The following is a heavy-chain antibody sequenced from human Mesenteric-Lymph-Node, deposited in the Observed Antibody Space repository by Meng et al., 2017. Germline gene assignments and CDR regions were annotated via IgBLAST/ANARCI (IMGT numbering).Heavy chain of an antibody. D-gene: IGHD6-19*01. V-gene: IGHV3-30*07. CDR3: ARGIEHSGWYRGQFDY. CDR1: GFTFSSYA. CDR2: ISYDGSNK. J-gene: IGHJ4*02. Sequence: GESLKISCAASGFTFSSYAMHWVRQAPGKGLEWVAVISYDGSNKYYADSVKGRFTISRDNSKNTLYLQMNSLRAEDTAVYYCARGIEHSGWYRGQFDYWGQGTLVTVSS.